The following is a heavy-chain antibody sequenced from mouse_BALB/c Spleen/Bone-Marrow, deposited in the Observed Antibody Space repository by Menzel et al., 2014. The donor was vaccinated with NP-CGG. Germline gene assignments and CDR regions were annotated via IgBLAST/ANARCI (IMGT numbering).Heavy chain of an antibody. J-gene: IGHJ4*01. CDR1: GYTFTSYY. V-gene: IGHV1S81*02. Sequence: VKLMESGAELVKPGASVKLSCKASGYTFTSYYMYWVKQRPRQGLEWFGEINPSNGGTNFNEKFKNKATLTVDKSSSTAYMQLSSLTSEDSAVYYCSRGRRDALDYWGQGTSVTVSS. CDR2: INPSNGGT. CDR3: SRGRRDALDY.